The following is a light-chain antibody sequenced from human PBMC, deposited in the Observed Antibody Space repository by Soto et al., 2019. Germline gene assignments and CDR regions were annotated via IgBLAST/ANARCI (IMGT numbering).Light chain of an antibody. CDR3: QQYHHSPWT. CDR1: QSLSGW. Sequence: DIQMTQSPSTLSTSVGDRVTITCRASQSLSGWLAWYQQKPGKAPKLLIYKASTLESGVPSRFSGSGSGTEFTLTISSLQPDDFATYYCQQYHHSPWTFGQETKVEIK. V-gene: IGKV1-5*03. CDR2: KAS. J-gene: IGKJ1*01.